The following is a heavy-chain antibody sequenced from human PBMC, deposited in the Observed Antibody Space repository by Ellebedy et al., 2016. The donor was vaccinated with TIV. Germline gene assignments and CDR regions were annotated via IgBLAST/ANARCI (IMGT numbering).Heavy chain of an antibody. D-gene: IGHD3-10*01. J-gene: IGHJ5*02. CDR1: GFSFSSYI. CDR2: ISSDSSDL. V-gene: IGHV3-21*01. Sequence: GESLKISCAASGFSFSSYIMNWVRQAPGKAPAWVSSISSDSSDLSYADSGKGRFTISRDNAKNLLYLQMNTLGVEDTAVYYCAAGSREYWFDPWGQGALVTVFS. CDR3: AAGSREYWFDP.